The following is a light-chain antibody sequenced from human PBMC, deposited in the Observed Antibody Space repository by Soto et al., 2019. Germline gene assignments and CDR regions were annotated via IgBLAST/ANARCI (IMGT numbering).Light chain of an antibody. Sequence: QSALTQPASVSGSPGQSITISCTGTSSDVGSYNSVSWYQQHPGKAPTLIIYEVTNRPSGVSHRFSGSKSGNTASLTISGLQAEDESDYYCSSYTTSDTWVFGGGTKVTVL. V-gene: IGLV2-14*01. CDR3: SSYTTSDTWV. CDR2: EVT. J-gene: IGLJ3*02. CDR1: SSDVGSYNS.